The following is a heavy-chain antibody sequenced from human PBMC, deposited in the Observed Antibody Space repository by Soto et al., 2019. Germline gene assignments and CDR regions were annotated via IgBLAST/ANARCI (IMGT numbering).Heavy chain of an antibody. D-gene: IGHD6-19*01. CDR1: AYTFTNYD. J-gene: IGHJ4*02. Sequence: QVQLVQSGAEVKRPGASVKVSCKASAYTFTNYDINWVRQATGQGLEWMGWMNPNSGNTGYAQKFQGRVAMTRNASISTAYMELSSLRSEDTVVYYCAGGTSGWYDWGQGTLVTVSS. CDR3: AGGTSGWYD. V-gene: IGHV1-8*01. CDR2: MNPNSGNT.